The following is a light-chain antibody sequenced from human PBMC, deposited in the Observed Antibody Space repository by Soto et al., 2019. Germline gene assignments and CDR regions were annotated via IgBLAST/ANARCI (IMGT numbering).Light chain of an antibody. V-gene: IGKV3-20*01. Sequence: EVVFTQSPDTRSLPPGERVTLSCRASQSVSSYLAWYQQKPVQSPRLLIYDASSRATGIPDRFSGSGSGTDFTLTIGRLEPEDFAVYYCHKYGSSLLFGQGTKVDIK. CDR1: QSVSSY. J-gene: IGKJ1*01. CDR3: HKYGSSLL. CDR2: DAS.